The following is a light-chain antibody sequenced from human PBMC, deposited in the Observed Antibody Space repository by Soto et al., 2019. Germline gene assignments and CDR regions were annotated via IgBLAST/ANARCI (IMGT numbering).Light chain of an antibody. Sequence: QAVVTQPASVSGSPGQSITISCTGTSSDVGAYNYVSWYQQHPGKAPKLMIYEVSNRPSGVSNRFSGSKSGNTASLTISGLQAEDEADYYCSSYTSSSTLEVFGTGTKVTVL. J-gene: IGLJ1*01. CDR2: EVS. CDR1: SSDVGAYNY. CDR3: SSYTSSSTLEV. V-gene: IGLV2-14*01.